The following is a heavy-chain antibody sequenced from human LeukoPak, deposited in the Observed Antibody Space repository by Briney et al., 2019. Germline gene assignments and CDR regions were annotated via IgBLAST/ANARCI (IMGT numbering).Heavy chain of an antibody. CDR1: GGSITSYY. J-gene: IGHJ4*02. CDR3: ARDGSDHFDY. CDR2: IYYSGST. D-gene: IGHD6-19*01. V-gene: IGHV4-59*01. Sequence: SETLSLTCTVSGGSITSYYWSWIRQPPGKGLEWIGYIYYSGSTNYNPSLKSRVTILVDTSKNQFSLKLSSVTAADTAVYYCARDGSDHFDYWGQGTLVTVSS.